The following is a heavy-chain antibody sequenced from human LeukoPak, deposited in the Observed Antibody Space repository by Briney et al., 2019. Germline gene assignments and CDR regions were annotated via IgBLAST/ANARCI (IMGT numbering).Heavy chain of an antibody. D-gene: IGHD3-22*01. CDR3: AREEVDSSGIQH. V-gene: IGHV3-48*04. J-gene: IGHJ1*01. Sequence: GGSLRLSCAASGFTFSSYSMNWVRQAPGKGLEWVSYISSSSTIYYADSVKGRFTISRDNAKNSLYLQMNSLRAEDTAVYYCAREEVDSSGIQHWGQGTLVTVSS. CDR2: ISSSSTI. CDR1: GFTFSSYS.